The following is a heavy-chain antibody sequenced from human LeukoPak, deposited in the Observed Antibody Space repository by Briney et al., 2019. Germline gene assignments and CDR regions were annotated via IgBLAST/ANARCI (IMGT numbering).Heavy chain of an antibody. Sequence: ASVKVSCKASGYTFTSYYMHWVRQAPGQGLEWMGIINPSGGSTSYAQKFQGRVTMTRDTSTSTVYMELSSLRSEDTAVYYCARVGYCSGDSCGDFDYWGQGTLVTVSS. V-gene: IGHV1-46*01. D-gene: IGHD2-15*01. CDR1: GYTFTSYY. CDR2: INPSGGST. J-gene: IGHJ4*02. CDR3: ARVGYCSGDSCGDFDY.